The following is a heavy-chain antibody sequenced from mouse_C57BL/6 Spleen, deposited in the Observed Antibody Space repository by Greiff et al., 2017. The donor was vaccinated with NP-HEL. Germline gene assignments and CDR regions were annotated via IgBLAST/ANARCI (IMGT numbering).Heavy chain of an antibody. CDR2: IYPGSGNT. J-gene: IGHJ4*01. CDR3: ARNHPGAYYAMDY. CDR1: GYTFTDYY. Sequence: QVQLQQSGAELVRPGASVKLSCKASGYTFTDYYINWVKQRPGQGLEWIARIYPGSGNTYYNEKFKGKATLTAEKSSSTAYMQLSSLTSEDSAVYFCARNHPGAYYAMDYWGQGTSVTVSS. D-gene: IGHD4-1*01. V-gene: IGHV1-76*01.